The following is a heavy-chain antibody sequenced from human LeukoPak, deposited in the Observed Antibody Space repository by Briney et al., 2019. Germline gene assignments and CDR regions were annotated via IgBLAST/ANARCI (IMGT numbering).Heavy chain of an antibody. CDR3: ARWCGYFDWLPGCNFDY. J-gene: IGHJ4*02. V-gene: IGHV1-8*01. D-gene: IGHD3-9*01. CDR1: GYTFTSYD. Sequence: ASVKVSCKASGYTFTSYDINWVRQATGQGLEWMGWMNPNSGNTGYAQKFQGRVTMTRNTSISTAYMELSSLRSEDTAVYYCARWCGYFDWLPGCNFDYWGQGTLVTVSS. CDR2: MNPNSGNT.